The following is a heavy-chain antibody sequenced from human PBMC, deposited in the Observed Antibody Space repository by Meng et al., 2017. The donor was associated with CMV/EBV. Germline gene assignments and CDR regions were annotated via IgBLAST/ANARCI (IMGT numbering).Heavy chain of an antibody. Sequence: GRSLRLSCAASGFTFDDYGMSWVRQAPGKGLEWVSGINWNGGSTGYADSVKGRFTISRDNAKNSLYLQMNSLRAEDTALYYCARDRDIVATVNYYYYGMDVWGQGTTVTVSS. CDR3: ARDRDIVATVNYYYYGMDV. CDR2: INWNGGST. V-gene: IGHV3-20*04. D-gene: IGHD5-12*01. CDR1: GFTFDDYG. J-gene: IGHJ6*02.